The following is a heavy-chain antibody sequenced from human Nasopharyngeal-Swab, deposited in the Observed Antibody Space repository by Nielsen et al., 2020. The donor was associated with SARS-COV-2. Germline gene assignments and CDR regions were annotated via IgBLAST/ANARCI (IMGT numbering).Heavy chain of an antibody. Sequence: SETLSLTCTVSGGSISSSSYYWGWIRQPPGKGLEWIGSIYYSGSTYYNPSLKSRVTISVDTSKNQFSLKLSSVTAADTAVYYCARVVNSYGERFDYWGQGTLVTVSS. J-gene: IGHJ4*02. CDR2: IYYSGST. CDR3: ARVVNSYGERFDY. V-gene: IGHV4-39*01. D-gene: IGHD4-17*01. CDR1: GGSISSSSYY.